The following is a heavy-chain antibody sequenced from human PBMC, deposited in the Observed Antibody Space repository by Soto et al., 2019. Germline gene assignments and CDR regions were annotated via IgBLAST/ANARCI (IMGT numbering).Heavy chain of an antibody. CDR2: IYWYDDK. J-gene: IGHJ4*02. Sequence: QITLKESGPTLVKPTQTLTLTCTFSVFSLSTSGVGVGWIRQPPGKALEWLALIYWYDDKRYSTSLNSRLTSTKDTSKNQVVLTLTYMDPVDTSTYYCAHRLAPHLGGYYDSSGYLSYFDYWVQGTLVTVSS. V-gene: IGHV2-5*01. D-gene: IGHD3-22*01. CDR1: VFSLSTSGVG. CDR3: AHRLAPHLGGYYDSSGYLSYFDY.